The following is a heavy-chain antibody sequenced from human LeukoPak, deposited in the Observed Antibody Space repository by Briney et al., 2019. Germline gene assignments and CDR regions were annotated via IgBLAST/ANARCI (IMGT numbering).Heavy chain of an antibody. Sequence: SVKVSCKASGGTFSSYAISWVRQAPGQGLEWMGGIIPIFGTANYAQKFQGRVTITANESTSTAYMELSSLRSEDTAVYYCARDSGSYSVQYFQHWGQGTLVTVSS. J-gene: IGHJ1*01. CDR3: ARDSGSYSVQYFQH. D-gene: IGHD1-26*01. V-gene: IGHV1-69*13. CDR1: GGTFSSYA. CDR2: IIPIFGTA.